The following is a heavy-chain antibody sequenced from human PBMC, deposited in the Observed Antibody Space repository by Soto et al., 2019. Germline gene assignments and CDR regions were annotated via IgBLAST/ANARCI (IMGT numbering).Heavy chain of an antibody. D-gene: IGHD3-22*01. V-gene: IGHV3-23*01. CDR3: VKDGDDNRPPDAFDI. CDR1: GFTFSNYA. Sequence: EVQLLESGGNLVQPGGSLRLSCTASGFTFSNYAMTWVRQAPGKGLEWVSTISDSGGRTWYADSVKGRFTISRDNSKSTLYLKVNSLRAGDTALFYCVKDGDDNRPPDAFDIWAQGTMVTVSS. CDR2: ISDSGGRT. J-gene: IGHJ3*02.